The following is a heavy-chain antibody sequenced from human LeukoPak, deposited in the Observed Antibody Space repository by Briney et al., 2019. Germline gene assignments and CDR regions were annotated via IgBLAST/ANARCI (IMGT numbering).Heavy chain of an antibody. J-gene: IGHJ4*02. D-gene: IGHD2-2*01. CDR2: INHSGST. CDR3: ASLIVVVPAAPSD. CDR1: GGSFSGYY. V-gene: IGHV4-34*01. Sequence: SETLSLTCAVYGGSFSGYYWSWIRQPPGKGLEWIGEINHSGSTNYDPSLKSRVTISVDTSKNQFSLKLSSVTAADTAVYYCASLIVVVPAAPSDWGQGTLVTVSS.